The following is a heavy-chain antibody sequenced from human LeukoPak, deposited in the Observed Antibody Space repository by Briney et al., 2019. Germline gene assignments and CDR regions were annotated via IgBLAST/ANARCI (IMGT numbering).Heavy chain of an antibody. CDR3: ARHPGTSGCYGD. CDR1: GYSFSNFW. D-gene: IGHD6-19*01. V-gene: IGHV5-10-1*01. J-gene: IGHJ4*02. CDR2: IDPSDSYT. Sequence: GESLRISCTGSGYSFSNFWIGWVRQMPGKGPGWMGRIDPSDSYTNYSPSFQGHVTISADKSITTAYLHLSSLKASDSAMYYCARHPGTSGCYGDWGQGTLVTVSS.